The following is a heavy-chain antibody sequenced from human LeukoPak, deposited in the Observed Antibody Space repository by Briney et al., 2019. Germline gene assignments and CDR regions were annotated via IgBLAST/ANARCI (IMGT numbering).Heavy chain of an antibody. CDR3: ARPRYCSGGSCYVDY. Sequence: GGSLRLSCAASGFTFSSYAMSWVRQAPGKGLEWVSAISGSGGSTYYADSVKGRFTISRDNSKNTLYLQMNSLRAEDTAVYYCARPRYCSGGSCYVDYWGQGTLVTVSS. V-gene: IGHV3-23*01. CDR2: ISGSGGST. J-gene: IGHJ4*02. D-gene: IGHD2-15*01. CDR1: GFTFSSYA.